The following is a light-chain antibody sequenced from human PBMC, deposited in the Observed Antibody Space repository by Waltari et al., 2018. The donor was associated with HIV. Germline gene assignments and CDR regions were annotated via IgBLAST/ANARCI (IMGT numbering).Light chain of an antibody. Sequence: QSVLTQPPSASGTPGQRVTISCSGSSSNIGSNYVYWYQQLPGTAPKLLIYRNNRRPSGVPDLFSGSKSGTSASLAISGLRSEYEADYFCAAWDDSLSGVFGGGTKLTVL. CDR1: SSNIGSNY. J-gene: IGLJ3*02. CDR3: AAWDDSLSGV. V-gene: IGLV1-47*01. CDR2: RNN.